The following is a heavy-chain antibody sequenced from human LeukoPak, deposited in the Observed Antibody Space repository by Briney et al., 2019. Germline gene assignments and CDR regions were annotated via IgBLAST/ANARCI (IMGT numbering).Heavy chain of an antibody. CDR1: GFTFSSST. D-gene: IGHD4/OR15-4a*01. V-gene: IGHV3-21*01. CDR2: ISSSSDYI. J-gene: IGHJ5*02. CDR3: VRIPNSANFPNWFDP. Sequence: GSLRLSCAASGFTFSSSTMNWVRRAPGKGLEWVSSISSSSDYIYYADSVKGRFTISRDNAKNSLYLQMNSLRAEDTAVYYCVRIPNSANFPNWFDPWGQGTLVTVSS.